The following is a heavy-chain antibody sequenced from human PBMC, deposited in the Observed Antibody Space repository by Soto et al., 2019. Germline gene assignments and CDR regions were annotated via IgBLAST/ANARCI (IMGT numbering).Heavy chain of an antibody. D-gene: IGHD1-26*01. V-gene: IGHV3-23*01. CDR2: VRSDGDTT. CDR3: AKGKGVGATPDGANC. Sequence: EVQVLESGGGLVQPEGSLRLSCAASGFIFGNFGMNWVRQAPGKGLEWVSGVRSDGDTTYNAESVEGRFTVFRDTSRNTVYLQMNNLRAEDTAIYYCAKGKGVGATPDGANCWGQGTLVTVSS. CDR1: GFIFGNFG. J-gene: IGHJ4*02.